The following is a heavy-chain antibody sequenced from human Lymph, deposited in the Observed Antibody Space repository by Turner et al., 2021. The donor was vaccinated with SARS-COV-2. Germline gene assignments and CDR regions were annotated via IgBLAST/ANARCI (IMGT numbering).Heavy chain of an antibody. V-gene: IGHV1-2*02. CDR1: GYIFTCYY. Sequence: QVQLVQSGAEVKRPGASVKVSCKASGYIFTCYYMHWVRQAPGQGLEWMGWINPNSGGTNYAQKFQGRVTMTRDTSISTAYMEVSRLRSDDTAVYYCARDTRGDYSYYYDGMDVWGQGTTVTVSS. D-gene: IGHD4-17*01. J-gene: IGHJ6*02. CDR3: ARDTRGDYSYYYDGMDV. CDR2: INPNSGGT.